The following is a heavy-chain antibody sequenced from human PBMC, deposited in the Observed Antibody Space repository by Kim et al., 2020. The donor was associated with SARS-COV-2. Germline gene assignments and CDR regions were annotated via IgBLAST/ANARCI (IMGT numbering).Heavy chain of an antibody. Sequence: ASVKVSCKVSGYTLTELSMHWVRQAPGKGLEWMGGFDPEDGETIYAQKFQGRVTMTEDTSTDTAYMELSSLRSEDTAVYYCATEVGCTNGVCLYYYYGMDVWGQGTTVTVSS. D-gene: IGHD2-8*01. J-gene: IGHJ6*02. V-gene: IGHV1-24*01. CDR3: ATEVGCTNGVCLYYYYGMDV. CDR2: FDPEDGET. CDR1: GYTLTELS.